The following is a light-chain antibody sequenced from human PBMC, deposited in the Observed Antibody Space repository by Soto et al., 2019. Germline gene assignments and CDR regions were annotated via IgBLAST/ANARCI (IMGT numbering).Light chain of an antibody. CDR2: KAS. CDR3: QHYNSYSEA. CDR1: QTISSW. V-gene: IGKV1-5*03. Sequence: EIQMTQSPSTPSGSVGDRVTITCRASQTISSWLAWYQQKPGKAPKLLIYKASTLKSGVPSRFSGSGSGTEFTLTISSLQPDDFATYYCQHYNSYSEAFGQGTMV. J-gene: IGKJ1*01.